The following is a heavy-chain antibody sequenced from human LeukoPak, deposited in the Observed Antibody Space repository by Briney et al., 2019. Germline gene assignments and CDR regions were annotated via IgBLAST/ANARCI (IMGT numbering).Heavy chain of an antibody. V-gene: IGHV4-4*07. CDR2: IYSSGRT. J-gene: IGHJ4*02. CDR3: ARAPAGCGGTCSFDS. D-gene: IGHD2-15*01. CDR1: GASMSNSF. Sequence: SETLSLTCTVSGASMSNSFWSWIRQPAGKGLEWIGRIYSSGRTNYNPSLKSRVTLSIDTSNNQFSLKLTSVTAADTALYYCARAPAGCGGTCSFDSWGQGTLVTVSS.